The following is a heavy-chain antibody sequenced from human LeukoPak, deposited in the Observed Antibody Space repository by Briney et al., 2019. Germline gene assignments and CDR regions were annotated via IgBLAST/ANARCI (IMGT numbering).Heavy chain of an antibody. J-gene: IGHJ4*02. CDR1: GFTFDEYT. CDR2: ISWKSGTI. D-gene: IGHD5-24*01. Sequence: PGGSLRLSCAASGFTFDEYTMHGVRQAPGKGLEWVSGISWKSGTIGYADSVKGRFTISRDNAKNSLYLQMNSLRVEDMALYYCVKARRDGYNSWGIFDYWGQGTLVTVSS. CDR3: VKARRDGYNSWGIFDY. V-gene: IGHV3-9*03.